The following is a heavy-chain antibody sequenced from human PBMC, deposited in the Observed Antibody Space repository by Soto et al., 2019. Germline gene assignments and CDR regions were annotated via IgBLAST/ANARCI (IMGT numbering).Heavy chain of an antibody. CDR2: LSYDGINR. D-gene: IGHD1-1*01. J-gene: IGHJ5*02. CDR3: AKRLEAEQQPGPPWFDP. CDR1: GFTFSTYG. V-gene: IGHV3-30*18. Sequence: QVQLVESGGGVVQPGRSLRLSCAASGFTFSTYGMHWVRQAPGKGLEWVALLSYDGINRYYAGSVEGRFTISRDTSKNTLYLQMSGLGSEDTAVYYCAKRLEAEQQPGPPWFDPWGQGTLVTVSS.